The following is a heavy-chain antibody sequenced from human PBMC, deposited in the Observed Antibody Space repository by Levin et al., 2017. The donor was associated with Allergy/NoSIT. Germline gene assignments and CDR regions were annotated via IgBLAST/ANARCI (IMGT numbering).Heavy chain of an antibody. J-gene: IGHJ4*02. D-gene: IGHD3-10*01. Sequence: GGSLRLSCAASGFTFSRYSMSWVRQAPGKGLEWVSGILQSRQGYYADSVKGRATISRDNSKNTVYLQMNSLRAEDTAVYYCAKDEIPGDGRWSFDYWGQGSLVTVSP. CDR1: GFTFSRYS. CDR2: ILQSRQG. V-gene: IGHV3-23*01. CDR3: AKDEIPGDGRWSFDY.